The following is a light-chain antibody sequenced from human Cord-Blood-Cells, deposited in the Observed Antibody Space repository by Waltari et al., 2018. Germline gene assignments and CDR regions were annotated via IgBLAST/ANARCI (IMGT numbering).Light chain of an antibody. J-gene: IGKJ3*01. CDR3: QQSYSTPFT. V-gene: IGKV1-39*01. CDR2: AAS. CDR1: QSISSY. Sequence: IQITQSPSSLSASVGDRVTITCRASQSISSYLNCYQQKPGKAPKLLIYAASSLHSTVPSRFSGSGSGTDFTLNISSLQPEESATYYCQQSYSTPFTVGPGTKVDI.